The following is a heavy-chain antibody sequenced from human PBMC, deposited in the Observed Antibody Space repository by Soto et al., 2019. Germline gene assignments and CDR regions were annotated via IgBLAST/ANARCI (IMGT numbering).Heavy chain of an antibody. J-gene: IGHJ6*02. V-gene: IGHV3-21*01. CDR2: ISSSSSYI. D-gene: IGHD3-3*01. CDR3: ARDSYYDFWSGYSYGMDV. CDR1: GFTFSSYS. Sequence: EVQLVESGGGLVKPGGSLRLSCAASGFTFSSYSMNWVRQAPGKGLEWVSSISSSSSYIYYADSVKGRFTISRDNSKNTLYLQMNSLRAEDTAVYYCARDSYYDFWSGYSYGMDVWGQGTTVTVSS.